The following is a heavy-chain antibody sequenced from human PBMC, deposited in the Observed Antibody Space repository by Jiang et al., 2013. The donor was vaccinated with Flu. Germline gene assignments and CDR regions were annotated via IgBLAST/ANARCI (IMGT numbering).Heavy chain of an antibody. CDR2: LILVTLIP. CDR3: ARHPMVRGVNYYYYGMDV. J-gene: IGHJ6*02. CDR1: GYSFTSYW. Sequence: GAEVKKPGESLRISCKGSGYSFTSYWISWVRQMPGKGLEWMGRLILVTLIPTTARPSKATSPSQLTSPSALPTCQWSSLKASDTAMYYCARHPMVRGVNYYYYGMDVWGQGTTVTVSS. D-gene: IGHD3-10*01. V-gene: IGHV5-10-1*01.